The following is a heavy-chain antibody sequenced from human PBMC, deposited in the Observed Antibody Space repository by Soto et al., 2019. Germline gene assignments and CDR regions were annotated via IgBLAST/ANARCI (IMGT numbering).Heavy chain of an antibody. Sequence: QVQLQESGPGLVQPSQTLSLTCTVSGGSISSGSYSWTWIRQPPGKGLEWIGHIYSTESTNSNPSLKSRLTISVDMSASQFSLKLSSVTVADTAVYYCARSDSSTKTRYYFDRWGQGTLVTVSS. D-gene: IGHD3-22*01. J-gene: IGHJ4*02. CDR3: ARSDSSTKTRYYFDR. V-gene: IGHV4-31*03. CDR1: GGSISSGSYS. CDR2: IYSTEST.